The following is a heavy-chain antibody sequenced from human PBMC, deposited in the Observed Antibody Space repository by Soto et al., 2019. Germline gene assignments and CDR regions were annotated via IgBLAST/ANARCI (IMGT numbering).Heavy chain of an antibody. V-gene: IGHV4-59*01. D-gene: IGHD6-6*01. Sequence: SETLSLTCTVSGASMSSYYWSWIRHPPGKGLEWIGYMYYSGSTNYNPSLKSRVTISVDTSKNQFSLKLSSVTAADSAVYYCARDRVYSGSSGALDIWGQGTMVNVSS. CDR3: ARDRVYSGSSGALDI. J-gene: IGHJ3*02. CDR1: GASMSSYY. CDR2: MYYSGST.